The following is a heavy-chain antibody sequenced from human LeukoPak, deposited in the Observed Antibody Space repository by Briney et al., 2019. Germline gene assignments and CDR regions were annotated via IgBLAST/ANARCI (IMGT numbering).Heavy chain of an antibody. Sequence: SETLSLTCTVSGGSISSYYWSWIRQPPGKGLEWIGYIYYSGSTNYNPSLKSRVTISVDTSKNQFSLKLSSVTAADTAVYYCARDSPYGGIDYWGQGTLVTVSS. CDR2: IYYSGST. V-gene: IGHV4-59*01. J-gene: IGHJ4*02. D-gene: IGHD3-16*01. CDR3: ARDSPYGGIDY. CDR1: GGSISSYY.